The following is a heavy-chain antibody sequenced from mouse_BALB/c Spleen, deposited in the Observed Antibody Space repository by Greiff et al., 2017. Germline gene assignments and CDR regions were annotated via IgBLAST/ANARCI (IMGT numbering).Heavy chain of an antibody. D-gene: IGHD1-2*01. Sequence: EVKLMESGGGLVQPGGSLKLSCAASGFDFSRYWMSWVRQAPGKGLEWIGEINPDSSTINYTPSLKDKFIISRDNAKNTLYLQMSKVRSEDTALYYCARITTASYYAMDYWGQGTSVTVSS. V-gene: IGHV4-1*02. J-gene: IGHJ4*01. CDR3: ARITTASYYAMDY. CDR2: INPDSSTI. CDR1: GFDFSRYW.